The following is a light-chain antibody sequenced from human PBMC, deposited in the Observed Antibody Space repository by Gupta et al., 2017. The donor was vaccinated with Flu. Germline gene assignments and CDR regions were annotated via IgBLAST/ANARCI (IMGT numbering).Light chain of an antibody. CDR1: QSISSN. J-gene: IGKJ1*01. Sequence: EIVMTQSPATLSVSPGERVTLSCRASQSISSNLAWYQQKPGQAPRLLMDGASTRATGIPDRFSGSGSGTEFSLTISSLQSEDFAVYYCQQYNNWPRTFGQGTKVEIK. CDR2: GAS. CDR3: QQYNNWPRT. V-gene: IGKV3-15*01.